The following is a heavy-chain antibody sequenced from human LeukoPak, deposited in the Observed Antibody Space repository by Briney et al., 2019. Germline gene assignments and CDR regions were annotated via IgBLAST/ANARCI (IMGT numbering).Heavy chain of an antibody. D-gene: IGHD5-12*01. V-gene: IGHV3-23*01. J-gene: IGHJ4*02. CDR2: ISGSGDNT. Sequence: GGSLTLSCVASGFIFGDNWMGRVRQAPGKGLEWVSGISGSGDNTYCADSVKGRFTISRDNSKNTLYLQMNSLRAEDTAVYYCAKGSGYDTDFDYWGQGTLVSVSS. CDR1: GFIFGDNW. CDR3: AKGSGYDTDFDY.